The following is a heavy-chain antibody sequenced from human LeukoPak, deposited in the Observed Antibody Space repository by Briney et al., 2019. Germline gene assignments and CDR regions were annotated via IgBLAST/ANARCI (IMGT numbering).Heavy chain of an antibody. CDR2: IYHSGST. Sequence: PSETLSLTCAVYGGSFSGYYWSWIRQPPGKGLEWIGEIYHSGSTYYNPSLKSRVTISVDTSKNQFSLKLSSVTAADTAVYYCARGSGSYYHIDYWGQGTLVTVSS. J-gene: IGHJ4*02. CDR1: GGSFSGYY. CDR3: ARGSGSYYHIDY. V-gene: IGHV4-34*01. D-gene: IGHD1-26*01.